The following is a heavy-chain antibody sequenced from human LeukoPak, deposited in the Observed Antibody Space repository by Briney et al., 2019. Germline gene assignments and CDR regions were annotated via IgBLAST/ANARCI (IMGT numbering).Heavy chain of an antibody. CDR2: ISYDGSNK. V-gene: IGHV3-30*04. CDR3: AKSLDVLTGYLWSLDY. CDR1: GFTFSSYA. J-gene: IGHJ4*02. Sequence: GGSLRLSCAASGFTFSSYAMHWVRQAPGKGLEWVAVISYDGSNKYYADSVKGRFTTSRDNSENTLYLQMNSLRAEDTAVYYCAKSLDVLTGYLWSLDYWGQGTLVTVSS. D-gene: IGHD3-9*01.